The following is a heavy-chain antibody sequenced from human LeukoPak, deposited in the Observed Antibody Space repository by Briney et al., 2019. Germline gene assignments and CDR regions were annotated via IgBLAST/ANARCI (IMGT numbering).Heavy chain of an antibody. CDR2: ISSSSSYI. D-gene: IGHD4-11*01. J-gene: IGHJ6*03. CDR1: GYSISSGYY. Sequence: PSETLSLTCTVSGYSISSGYYWGWIRQPPGKGLEWVSSISSSSSYIYYADSVKGRFTISRDNAKNSLYLQMNSLRAEDTAVYYCRVSTVTTYYYYYYMDVWGKGTTVTVSS. V-gene: IGHV3-21*01. CDR3: RVSTVTTYYYYYYMDV.